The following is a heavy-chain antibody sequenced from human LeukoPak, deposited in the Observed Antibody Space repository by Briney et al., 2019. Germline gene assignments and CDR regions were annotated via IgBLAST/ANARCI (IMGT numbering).Heavy chain of an antibody. CDR3: ARGGSYRAPDYNYYNGMDV. D-gene: IGHD3-16*02. V-gene: IGHV3-9*01. CDR1: GLTVDGRA. CDR2: INRSGGTV. J-gene: IGHJ6*02. Sequence: GWSLSLSCASSGLTVDGRAMDWVRQVAGTGLKWVSGINRSGGTVGYADSVKGRFTISRDNAKNSLYLQMSSLRADDTAVYYCARGGSYRAPDYNYYNGMDVWGQGTTVTVSS.